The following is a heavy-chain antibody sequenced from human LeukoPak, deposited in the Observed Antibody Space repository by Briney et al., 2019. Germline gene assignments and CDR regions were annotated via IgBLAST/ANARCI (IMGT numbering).Heavy chain of an antibody. J-gene: IGHJ4*02. CDR1: GFTFSSYW. CDR2: TKQDGSEK. Sequence: GGSLRLSCAASGFTFSSYWMSWVRQAPGKGLEWVANTKQDGSEKYYVDSVKGRFTISRDNAKNSLYLQMNSLRAEDTAVYYCARVTLWQWLAPFDYWGQGTLVTVSS. V-gene: IGHV3-7*03. D-gene: IGHD6-19*01. CDR3: ARVTLWQWLAPFDY.